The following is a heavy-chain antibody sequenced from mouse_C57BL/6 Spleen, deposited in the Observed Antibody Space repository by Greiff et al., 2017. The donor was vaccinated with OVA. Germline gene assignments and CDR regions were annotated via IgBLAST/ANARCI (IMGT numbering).Heavy chain of an antibody. V-gene: IGHV1-15*01. CDR3: ARTSLDGYYVDY. J-gene: IGHJ2*01. D-gene: IGHD2-3*01. CDR2: IDPETGGT. Sequence: QVQLQQSGAELVRPGASVTLSCKASGYTFTDYEMHWVKQTPVHGLEWIGAIDPETGGTAYNQKFKGKAILTADKSSSTAYMQLSSLTSEDSAVYFCARTSLDGYYVDYWGQGTTLTVSS. CDR1: GYTFTDYE.